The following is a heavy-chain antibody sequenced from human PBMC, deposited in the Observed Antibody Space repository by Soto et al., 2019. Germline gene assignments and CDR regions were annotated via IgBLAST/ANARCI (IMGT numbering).Heavy chain of an antibody. V-gene: IGHV3-15*01. D-gene: IGHD3-22*01. J-gene: IGHJ4*02. CDR1: GFTFSNAW. Sequence: PGGSLRLSCAASGFTFSNAWMSWFRQAPGKGLEWVGRIKGEADGGTIDYAAPVKGRITISRDHSKDTLYLQMNSLKTEDTAVYYCTTGLSNGYYNFDYWGQGTPVTVSS. CDR2: IKGEADGGTI. CDR3: TTGLSNGYYNFDY.